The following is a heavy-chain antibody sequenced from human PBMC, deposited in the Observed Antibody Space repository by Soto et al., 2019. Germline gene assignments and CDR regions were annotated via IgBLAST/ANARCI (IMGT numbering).Heavy chain of an antibody. Sequence: PSETLSLTCAVSSGPISSSNWWSWVRQPPGKGLEWIGEIYHSGSTNYNPSLKSRVTISVDKSKNQFSLKLSSVTAADTAVYYCARTGTYGSGSHWYWGQGTLVTVSS. CDR2: IYHSGST. CDR3: ARTGTYGSGSHWY. V-gene: IGHV4-4*02. CDR1: SGPISSSNW. D-gene: IGHD3-10*01. J-gene: IGHJ4*02.